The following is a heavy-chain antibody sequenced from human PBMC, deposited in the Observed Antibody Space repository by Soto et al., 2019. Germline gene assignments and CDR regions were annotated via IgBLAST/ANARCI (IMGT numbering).Heavy chain of an antibody. CDR1: GFTFSDYY. Sequence: GESLKISCAASGFTFSDYYMSWIRQAPGKGLEWVSYITSGSTMYYADSVKGRFTISRDNAKNSLYLQMNNLRAEDTAVYYCASGMNSFDIWGQGTTVTVSS. CDR3: ASGMNSFDI. CDR2: ITSGSTM. V-gene: IGHV3-11*01. J-gene: IGHJ3*02.